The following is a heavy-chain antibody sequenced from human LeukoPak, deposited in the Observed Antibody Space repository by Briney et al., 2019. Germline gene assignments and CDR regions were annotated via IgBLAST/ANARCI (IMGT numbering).Heavy chain of an antibody. Sequence: GGSLRLSCEVSGFTFSSYSMNWVRQAPGKGLEWVAVISYDGSNKYYADSVKGRFTISRDNSKNTLYLQMNSLRAEDTAVYYCAKAYYYGSGSYDAFDIWGQGTMVTVSS. CDR3: AKAYYYGSGSYDAFDI. J-gene: IGHJ3*02. D-gene: IGHD3-10*01. CDR2: ISYDGSNK. V-gene: IGHV3-30*18. CDR1: GFTFSSYS.